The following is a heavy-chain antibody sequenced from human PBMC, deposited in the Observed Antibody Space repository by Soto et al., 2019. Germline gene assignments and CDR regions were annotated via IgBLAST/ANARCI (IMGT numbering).Heavy chain of an antibody. CDR2: MDNSWST. CDR3: ARDRSGGSCYYDY. J-gene: IGHJ4*02. CDR1: GGYISSGDYY. Sequence: QVHLQESGPGLVKPSQTLSLTCTVSGGYISSGDYYCNWIRQHPGKGLEWIGYMDNSWSTYYKTSLKSRVTISVDTSKNQFALKLSSVPAAETAVYYCARDRSGGSCYYDYWGQGTLVNVSS. D-gene: IGHD2-15*01. V-gene: IGHV4-31*03.